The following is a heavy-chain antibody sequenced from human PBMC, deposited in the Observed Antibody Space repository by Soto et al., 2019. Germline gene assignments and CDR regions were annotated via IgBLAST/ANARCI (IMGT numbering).Heavy chain of an antibody. CDR1: GGTFSSYA. CDR2: IIPIFGTA. V-gene: IGHV1-69*12. Sequence: QVQLVQSGAEVKKPGSSVKVYCKASGGTFSSYAISWVRQAPGQGLEWMGGIIPIFGTANYAQKFQGRVTITADESTSTAYIEQSSMRSEDKAVYYCARHPGGRGYYYGMDVWGQGTTFNVYS. J-gene: IGHJ6*02. CDR3: ARHPGGRGYYYGMDV. D-gene: IGHD2-15*01.